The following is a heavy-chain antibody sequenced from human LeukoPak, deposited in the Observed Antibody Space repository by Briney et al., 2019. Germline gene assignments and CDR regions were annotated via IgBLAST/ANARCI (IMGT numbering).Heavy chain of an antibody. Sequence: GGSLRLSCAASGFAFSSYAMSWVRQAPGKGLEWVSAISGGGGSTYYADSVKGRFTISRDNSKNTLYLQMNSLRAEDTAVYYYAKSESGTHYYWGQGTLVTVSS. D-gene: IGHD1-1*01. J-gene: IGHJ4*02. CDR2: ISGGGGST. CDR3: AKSESGTHYY. V-gene: IGHV3-23*01. CDR1: GFAFSSYA.